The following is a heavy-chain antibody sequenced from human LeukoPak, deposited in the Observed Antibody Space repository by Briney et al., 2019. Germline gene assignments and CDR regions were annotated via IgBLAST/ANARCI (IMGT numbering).Heavy chain of an antibody. CDR2: IYHSGST. CDR3: ARLQSKKYYFDY. CDR1: GDSISVYY. J-gene: IGHJ4*02. V-gene: IGHV4-59*01. Sequence: SETLSLTCTVSGDSISVYYWSWIRQPPGKGLEWIGYIYHSGSTNYNPSFRSRVTISIDTPNNQFSLQLSSVTAADTAMYYCARLQSKKYYFDYWGQGTLVTVSS.